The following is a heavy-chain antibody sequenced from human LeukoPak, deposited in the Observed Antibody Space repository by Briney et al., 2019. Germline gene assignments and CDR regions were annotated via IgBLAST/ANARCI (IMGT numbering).Heavy chain of an antibody. CDR2: ISDYNGNT. J-gene: IGHJ5*02. D-gene: IGHD2-15*01. V-gene: IGHV1-18*01. Sequence: ASVTVSCKASGYTFTSYGISWVRQAPGQGLEWMGWISDYNGNTKYAQKLQGRVTMTTDTSTSTAYMELRSLRSDDTAVYYCARGSFGYCSGGSCSWFDPWGQGTLVIVSS. CDR3: ARGSFGYCSGGSCSWFDP. CDR1: GYTFTSYG.